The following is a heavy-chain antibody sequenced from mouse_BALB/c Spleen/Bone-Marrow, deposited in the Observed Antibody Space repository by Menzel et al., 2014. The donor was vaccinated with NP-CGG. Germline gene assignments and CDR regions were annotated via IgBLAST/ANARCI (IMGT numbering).Heavy chain of an antibody. V-gene: IGHV1-14*01. CDR1: GYTFTNYV. CDR3: GRVYYGYDGTSSWFAY. J-gene: IGHJ3*01. D-gene: IGHD2-2*01. CDR2: INPYNDGT. Sequence: EVKLMESGPELVKPGASVKMSCKASGYTFTNYVMHWVKQKPGQGLEWIGYINPYNDGTKYNEKFKGKATLTSDKSSSTAYMDLSSLTSEDSAVYYCGRVYYGYDGTSSWFAYWGQGTLVTVSA.